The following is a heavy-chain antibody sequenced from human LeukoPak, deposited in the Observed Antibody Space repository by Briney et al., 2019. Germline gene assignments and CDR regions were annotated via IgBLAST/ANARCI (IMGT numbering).Heavy chain of an antibody. CDR3: ARVGDTSGHYYPYYFDY. D-gene: IGHD3-22*01. Sequence: PGGSLRLSCAASGFTFSDYYMSWIRQAPGKGLEWVSYISSSRNTIYYADSVKGRFTISRDNAKNSLYLQMNSLRAEDTAVYYCARVGDTSGHYYPYYFDYWGQGTLVTVSS. CDR2: ISSSRNTI. J-gene: IGHJ4*02. CDR1: GFTFSDYY. V-gene: IGHV3-11*01.